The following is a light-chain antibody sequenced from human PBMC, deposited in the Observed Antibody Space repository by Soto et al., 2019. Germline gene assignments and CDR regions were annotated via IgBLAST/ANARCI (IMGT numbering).Light chain of an antibody. CDR2: EGD. CDR3: CSYAGSRV. J-gene: IGLJ2*01. CDR1: SSGFGNFDL. Sequence: QSALTQPASVSGSPGQSITISCTGTSSGFGNFDLVSWYQHHPGKAPKLLIYEGDKRPSGLSNRFSGSKSGNTASLTISGLQAEDEADYYCCSYAGSRVFGGGTKLTVL. V-gene: IGLV2-23*01.